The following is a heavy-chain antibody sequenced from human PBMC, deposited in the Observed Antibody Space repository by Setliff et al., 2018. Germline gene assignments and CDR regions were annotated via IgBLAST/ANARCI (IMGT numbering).Heavy chain of an antibody. D-gene: IGHD2-2*01. CDR2: IYYSGST. Sequence: SETLSLTCTVSGGSLSTYNYWSWIRQPPGKGLEWIGYIYYSGSTSYYNPSLKSRVSMSVDTSKNQFTLKVISVTAADTAVYFCARLRCSSNSCPFDYWVQGTLVTVSS. CDR1: GGSLSTYNY. CDR3: ARLRCSSNSCPFDY. V-gene: IGHV4-59*12. J-gene: IGHJ4*02.